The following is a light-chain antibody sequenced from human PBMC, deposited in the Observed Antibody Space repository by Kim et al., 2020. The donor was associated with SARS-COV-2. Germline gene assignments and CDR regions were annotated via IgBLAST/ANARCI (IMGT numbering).Light chain of an antibody. CDR1: QRLNNW. J-gene: IGKJ5*01. CDR3: QQAHSFPLT. CDR2: GAT. Sequence: ASVGDTVTIACRASQRLNNWLGWYLQKAGRAPKLVIYGATSLQSGVPSRFGGSASGTDFTLTISSLQPEDFATYYCQQAHSFPLTFGQGTRLEIK. V-gene: IGKV1-12*01.